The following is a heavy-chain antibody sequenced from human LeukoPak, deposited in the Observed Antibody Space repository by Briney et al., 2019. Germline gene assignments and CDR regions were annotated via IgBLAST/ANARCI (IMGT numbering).Heavy chain of an antibody. Sequence: GGSLRLSCAASGFTFSSYGMHWVRQAPGKGLEWVAVIWYDGSNKYYADSVKGRFTISRDNSKNTLYLQMNSLRAEDTAVYYCARDSDHDVLTGFYRPDSFDIWGQGTMVTVSS. CDR1: GFTFSSYG. CDR3: ARDSDHDVLTGFYRPDSFDI. V-gene: IGHV3-30*19. J-gene: IGHJ3*02. D-gene: IGHD3-9*01. CDR2: IWYDGSNK.